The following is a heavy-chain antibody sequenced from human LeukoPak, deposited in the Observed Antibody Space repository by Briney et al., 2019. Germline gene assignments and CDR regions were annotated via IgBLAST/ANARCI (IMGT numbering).Heavy chain of an antibody. Sequence: GGSLRLSCAASGFTFSSYWMHWVRQAPGKGLVWVSRINSDGSSTSYADSVKGRFTISRDNAKNTLYLQMNSLRAEDTAVYYCARERASIAVTSNGYYYYYYMDVWGKGTTVTVSS. J-gene: IGHJ6*03. D-gene: IGHD6-6*01. CDR1: GFTFSSYW. V-gene: IGHV3-74*01. CDR3: ARERASIAVTSNGYYYYYYMDV. CDR2: INSDGSST.